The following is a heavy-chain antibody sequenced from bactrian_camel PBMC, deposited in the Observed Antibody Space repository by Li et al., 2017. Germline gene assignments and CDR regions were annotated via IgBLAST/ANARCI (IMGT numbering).Heavy chain of an antibody. D-gene: IGHD4*01. J-gene: IGHJ6*01. CDR3: AADQILGSIATMQETDFGY. CDR1: GFTFSSYY. CDR2: IYSDGRVT. Sequence: HVQLVESGGGLVQPGGSLRLSCAASGFTFSSYYMSWVRQAPGKGLEWVSSIYSDGRVTYYADSGKGRFTISRDNAKNTLYLEMNSLKPDDTAMYYCAADQILGSIATMQETDFGYWGQGTQVTVS. V-gene: IGHV3-2*01.